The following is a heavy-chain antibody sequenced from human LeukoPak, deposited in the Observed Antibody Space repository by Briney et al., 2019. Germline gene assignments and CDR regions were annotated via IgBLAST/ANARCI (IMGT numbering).Heavy chain of an antibody. J-gene: IGHJ3*02. Sequence: ASVKVSCKASGYTFTSYDINWVRQATGQGLEWMGWMNPNSGYTGYAQKFQGRVTITRNTSISTAYMELSSLRSEDTAVYYCARGLRQRRIDIWGQGTMVTVSS. CDR3: ARGLRQRRIDI. CDR2: MNPNSGYT. V-gene: IGHV1-8*03. CDR1: GYTFTSYD.